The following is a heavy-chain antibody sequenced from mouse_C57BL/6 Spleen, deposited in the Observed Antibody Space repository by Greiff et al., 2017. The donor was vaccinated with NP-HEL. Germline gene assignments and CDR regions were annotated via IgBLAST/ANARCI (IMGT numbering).Heavy chain of an antibody. J-gene: IGHJ4*01. V-gene: IGHV3-6*01. CDR1: GYSITSGYY. CDR2: ISYDGSN. D-gene: IGHD1-1*01. CDR3: ARGSHYAMDY. Sequence: EVKLVESGPGLVKPSQSLSLTCSVTGYSITSGYYWNWIRQFPENKLEWMGYISYDGSNNYNPSLKNRISITRDTSKNQFFLKLNSVTTEDTATYYCARGSHYAMDYWGQGTSVTVSS.